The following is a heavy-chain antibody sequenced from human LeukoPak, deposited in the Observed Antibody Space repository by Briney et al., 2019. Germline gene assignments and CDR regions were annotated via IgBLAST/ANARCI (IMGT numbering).Heavy chain of an antibody. D-gene: IGHD3-10*01. CDR2: IRFDGSNK. CDR1: GFTFSNFG. V-gene: IGHV3-30*02. J-gene: IGHJ4*02. CDR3: ARGYTSGSPYLDF. Sequence: GGSLRLSCAASGFTFSNFGMHWVHQAPGKGLEWVAFIRFDGSNKYYADSVRGRFTFSRDNSKNTLYLQMEGLRAEDTAVYYCARGYTSGSPYLDFWGQGTLVTVSS.